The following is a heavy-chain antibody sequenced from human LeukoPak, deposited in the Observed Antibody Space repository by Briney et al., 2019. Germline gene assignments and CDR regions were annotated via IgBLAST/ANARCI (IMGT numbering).Heavy chain of an antibody. V-gene: IGHV1-69*06. Sequence: ASVKVSCKASGGTFSSYAISWVRQAPGQGLEWMGGIIPIFGTANYAQKFQGRVTITADKSTSTAYMELSSLRSEDTAVYYCARGRSSGYDWNYYYYYMDVWGKGTTVNISS. CDR1: GGTFSSYA. CDR3: ARGRSSGYDWNYYYYYMDV. CDR2: IIPIFGTA. J-gene: IGHJ6*03. D-gene: IGHD5-12*01.